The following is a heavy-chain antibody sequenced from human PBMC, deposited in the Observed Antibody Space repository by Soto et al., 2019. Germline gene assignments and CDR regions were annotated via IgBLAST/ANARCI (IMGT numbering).Heavy chain of an antibody. Sequence: EVQLVESGGGLVQPGGSLKLSCAASGFTLSGSRIHWVRQASGKGLEWVGRIRSKADSYATAYAASVKGRFTISRDDSKNTAYLQMNCLKTEYTAVYYCTSQYCGGDCSRVDPWGQGTLVTVSS. D-gene: IGHD2-21*02. CDR3: TSQYCGGDCSRVDP. J-gene: IGHJ5*02. V-gene: IGHV3-73*02. CDR2: IRSKADSYAT. CDR1: GFTLSGSR.